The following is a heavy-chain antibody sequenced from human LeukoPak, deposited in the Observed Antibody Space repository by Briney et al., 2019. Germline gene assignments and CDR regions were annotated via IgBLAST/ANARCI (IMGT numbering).Heavy chain of an antibody. CDR3: AKDGRWLQLEYYFDY. J-gene: IGHJ4*02. CDR1: GFTFSSYA. Sequence: GGSLRLSCAASGFTFSSYAMHWVRQAPGKGLEWVSTIGWNSGSIGYADSVKGRFTISRDNAKNSLYLQMNSLRAEDTAFYYCAKDGRWLQLEYYFDYWGQGTLVTVSS. CDR2: IGWNSGSI. D-gene: IGHD5-24*01. V-gene: IGHV3-9*01.